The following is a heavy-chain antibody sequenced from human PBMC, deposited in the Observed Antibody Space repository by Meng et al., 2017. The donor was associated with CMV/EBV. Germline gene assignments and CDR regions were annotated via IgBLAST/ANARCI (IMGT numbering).Heavy chain of an antibody. Sequence: SGPTLVKPTHTLTLTCTFSGFSLITSGVGVGWIRQPPAKALEWLAVIYWNGDKRYRPSLESRLSITRDTSKNQVVLTMTNMDPVDTATYYCAHRSNFYGSGSRSFDYWGQGTLVTVSS. CDR2: IYWNGDK. CDR1: GFSLITSGVG. V-gene: IGHV2-5*01. D-gene: IGHD3-10*01. CDR3: AHRSNFYGSGSRSFDY. J-gene: IGHJ4*02.